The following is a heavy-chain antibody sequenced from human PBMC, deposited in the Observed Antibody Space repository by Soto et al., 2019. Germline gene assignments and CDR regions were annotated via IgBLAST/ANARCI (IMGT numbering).Heavy chain of an antibody. CDR3: ARERVSYCSSTSCYSHDAFDI. CDR1: GFTFSSYA. D-gene: IGHD2-2*01. CDR2: ISSNGGST. J-gene: IGHJ3*02. V-gene: IGHV3-64*01. Sequence: PGGSLRLSCAASGFTFSSYAMHWVRQAPGKGLECVSAISSNGGSTYYANSVKGRFTISRDNSKNTLYLQMGSLRAEDMAVYYCARERVSYCSSTSCYSHDAFDIWGQGTMVTVSS.